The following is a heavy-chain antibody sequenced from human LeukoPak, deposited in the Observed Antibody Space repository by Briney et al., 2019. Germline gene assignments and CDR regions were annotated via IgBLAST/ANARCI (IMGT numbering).Heavy chain of an antibody. CDR1: GFTFSSYG. J-gene: IGHJ4*02. V-gene: IGHV3-30*18. CDR3: AKGDRRDGYNAGAYYFDY. Sequence: GGSLRLSCAASGFTFSSYGMHWVRQAPGKGLEWVAVISYDGSNKCYADSVKGRFTISRDNSKNTLYLQMNSLRAEDTAVYYCAKGDRRDGYNAGAYYFDYWGQGTLVTVSS. CDR2: ISYDGSNK. D-gene: IGHD5-24*01.